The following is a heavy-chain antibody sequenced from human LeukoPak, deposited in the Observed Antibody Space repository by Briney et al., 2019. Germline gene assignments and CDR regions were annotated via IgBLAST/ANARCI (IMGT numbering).Heavy chain of an antibody. J-gene: IGHJ4*02. CDR3: AREIYSGYENSFDY. Sequence: SQTLSLTCAISGDSVSSNSAAWHSIRQSPSRGLGWLGRTYYRSQWYNDYAGSVKSPLTINPDTSKNQCSLKPNSVTPEYSVLYYCAREIYSGYENSFDYWGQGTLVTVSS. D-gene: IGHD5-12*01. V-gene: IGHV6-1*01. CDR2: TYYRSQWYN. CDR1: GDSVSSNSAA.